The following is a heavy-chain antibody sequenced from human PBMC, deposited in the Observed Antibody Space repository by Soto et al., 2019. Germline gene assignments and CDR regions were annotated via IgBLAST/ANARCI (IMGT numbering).Heavy chain of an antibody. J-gene: IGHJ4*02. CDR2: ISSSSSTI. D-gene: IGHD1-1*01. Sequence: GGSLRLSCAASGFTFSSYSMNWVRQAPGKGLEWVSYISSSSSTIYYADSVKGRFTISRDSSKNTLYLQMNSLSAEDTAVYYCVTHSWNYWGQGTLDTVSS. V-gene: IGHV3-48*01. CDR1: GFTFSSYS. CDR3: VTHSWNY.